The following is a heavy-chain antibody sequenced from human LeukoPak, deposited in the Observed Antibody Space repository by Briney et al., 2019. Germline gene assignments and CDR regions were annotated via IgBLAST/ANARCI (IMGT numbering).Heavy chain of an antibody. Sequence: SETLSLTCTVSGGPISGSSYYWGWIRQPPGKGLEWIGSIYYSGSTYYNPSLKSRVTISVDTSKNQFSLKLSSVTAADTAVYYCARGKGGPNYSNYVFHYYYGMDVWGQGTTVTVSS. CDR1: GGPISGSSYY. CDR3: ARGKGGPNYSNYVFHYYYGMDV. J-gene: IGHJ6*02. CDR2: IYYSGST. D-gene: IGHD4-11*01. V-gene: IGHV4-39*01.